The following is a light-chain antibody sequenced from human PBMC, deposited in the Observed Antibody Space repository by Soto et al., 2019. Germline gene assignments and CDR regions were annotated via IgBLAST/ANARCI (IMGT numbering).Light chain of an antibody. V-gene: IGKV1-6*01. CDR3: LQDHGFPLT. Sequence: AIQMTHSPSSLSASVGDRVTITCRATQDIRDDLGWYQQKPGDAPKLLIYAASSLQSEVPSRFSGSGSGTDFTLTISSLQPEDFATYFCLQDHGFPLTFGGGTKVEIK. J-gene: IGKJ4*01. CDR1: QDIRDD. CDR2: AAS.